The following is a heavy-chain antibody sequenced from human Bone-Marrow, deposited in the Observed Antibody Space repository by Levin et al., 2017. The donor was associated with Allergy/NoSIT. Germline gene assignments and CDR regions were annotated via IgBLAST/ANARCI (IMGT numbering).Heavy chain of an antibody. J-gene: IGHJ4*02. CDR2: ISYNGTTQ. CDR1: GFTFTNYG. CDR3: ALPSFDY. Sequence: GGSLRLSCAASGFTFTNYGMNWVRLTPGKGLEWVAVISYNGTTQDYSDSVKGRFTVSRDDSKNTVYLQMNSLRTEDTAVYYCALPSFDYWGPGTQVTVSS. V-gene: IGHV3-30*03.